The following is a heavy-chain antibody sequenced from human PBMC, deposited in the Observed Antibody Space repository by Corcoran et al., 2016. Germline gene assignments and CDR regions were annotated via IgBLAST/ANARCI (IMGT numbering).Heavy chain of an antibody. J-gene: IGHJ4*02. Sequence: EVQLVESGGGLVQPGRSLRLSCTASGFTFGDYAMSWFRQAPGKGLEWVGFIRSKAYGGTTEYAASVKGRFTISRDDSKSIAYLQMNSLTTEDTAVYYCTRYREQWLVRNYFDYWGQGTLVTVSS. D-gene: IGHD6-19*01. CDR2: IRSKAYGGTT. CDR1: GFTFGDYA. V-gene: IGHV3-49*03. CDR3: TRYREQWLVRNYFDY.